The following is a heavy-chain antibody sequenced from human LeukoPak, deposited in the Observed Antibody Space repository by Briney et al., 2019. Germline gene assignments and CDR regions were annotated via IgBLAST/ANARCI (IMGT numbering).Heavy chain of an antibody. D-gene: IGHD3-3*01. CDR1: GGPFSGYY. CDR2: INHSGST. V-gene: IGHV4-34*01. CDR3: ACLYDFWSGPYYY. Sequence: PSETLSLTCAVYGGPFSGYYWSWIRQPPGKGLEWIGEINHSGSTNYNPSLKSRVTISVDTSKNQFSLKLSSVTAADTAVYYCACLYDFWSGPYYYWGQGTLVTVSS. J-gene: IGHJ4*02.